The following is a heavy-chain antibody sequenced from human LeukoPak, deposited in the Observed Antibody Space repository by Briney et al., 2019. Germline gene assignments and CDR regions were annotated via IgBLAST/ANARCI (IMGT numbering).Heavy chain of an antibody. D-gene: IGHD5-24*01. V-gene: IGHV3-74*01. J-gene: IGHJ4*02. CDR1: GFTFSNYW. CDR2: IKYDGSAT. Sequence: GGSLRLSCAASGFTFSNYWMHWIRQVPGKGLVWVSHIKYDGSATNYADSVKGRFTISRDNAKNTLYLQMNSLRAEDTAVYYCARLVATICYWGQGTLVTVSS. CDR3: ARLVATICY.